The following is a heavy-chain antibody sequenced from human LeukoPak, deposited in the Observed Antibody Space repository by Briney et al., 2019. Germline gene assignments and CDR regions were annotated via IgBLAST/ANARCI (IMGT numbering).Heavy chain of an antibody. D-gene: IGHD2-2*01. CDR1: GGSFSGYY. Sequence: SETLSLTCAVYGGSFSGYYWSWIRQPPGKGLEWIGEINHSGSTNYNPSLKSRVTISVDTSKNQFSLKLSSVTAADTAVNYCARGPVRLYCSSTSCYVFDYWGQGTLVTVSS. V-gene: IGHV4-34*01. J-gene: IGHJ4*02. CDR3: ARGPVRLYCSSTSCYVFDY. CDR2: INHSGST.